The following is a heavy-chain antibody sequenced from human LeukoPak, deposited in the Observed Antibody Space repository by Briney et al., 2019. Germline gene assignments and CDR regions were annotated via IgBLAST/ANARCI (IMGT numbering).Heavy chain of an antibody. Sequence: SETLSLTCTVSGGSITTYYWSWIRQSPGKGLEWIGYIYHSGSTYYNPSLKSRVTISVDRSKNQFSLKLSSVTAADTAVYYCASRRAVTTSFDYWGQGTLVTVSS. V-gene: IGHV4-30-2*06. CDR3: ASRRAVTTSFDY. J-gene: IGHJ4*02. CDR1: GGSITTYY. CDR2: IYHSGST. D-gene: IGHD4-17*01.